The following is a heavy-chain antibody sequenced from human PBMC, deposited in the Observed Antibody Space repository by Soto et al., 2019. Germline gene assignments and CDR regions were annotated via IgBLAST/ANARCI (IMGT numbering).Heavy chain of an antibody. D-gene: IGHD2-2*01. J-gene: IGHJ5*02. CDR2: ISAYNGNT. CDR1: GYTFTSYG. CDR3: AREVGVVPAAMPVYVPNWFDP. Sequence: ASVKVSCKASGYTFTSYGISWVRQAPGQGLEWMGWISAYNGNTNYAQKLQGRVTMTTDTSTSTAYMELRSLRSDDTAVYYCAREVGVVPAAMPVYVPNWFDPWGQGTLVTVSS. V-gene: IGHV1-18*01.